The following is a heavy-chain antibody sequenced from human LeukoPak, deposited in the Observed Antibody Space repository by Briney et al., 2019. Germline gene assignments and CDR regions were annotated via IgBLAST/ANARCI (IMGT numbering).Heavy chain of an antibody. J-gene: IGHJ4*02. V-gene: IGHV3-7*01. CDR1: GFNFSNYW. CDR2: IYMDGGET. CDR3: ARDKVTY. Sequence: GGSLRLSCAASGFNFSNYWMSGVREAPGKGVEWVAHIYMDGGETYYVDSVKGRFTISRDNAKNSLYMQMNSLRVEDTAVYYCARDKVTYWGQGTMVTVSS.